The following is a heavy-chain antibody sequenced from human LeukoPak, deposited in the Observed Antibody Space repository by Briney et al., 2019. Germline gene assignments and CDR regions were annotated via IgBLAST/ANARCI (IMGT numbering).Heavy chain of an antibody. V-gene: IGHV3-23*01. CDR2: ISYSGGST. CDR3: AKPMTTVTINNWFDP. Sequence: TGGSLRLSCAASGFIFSSYAMSWVRQAPGKGLEWVSAISYSGGSTYYADSVKGRFTVSRDNSKNTLYLQMNSLRAEDTAVYYCAKPMTTVTINNWFDPWGQGTLVTVSS. J-gene: IGHJ5*02. CDR1: GFIFSSYA. D-gene: IGHD4-17*01.